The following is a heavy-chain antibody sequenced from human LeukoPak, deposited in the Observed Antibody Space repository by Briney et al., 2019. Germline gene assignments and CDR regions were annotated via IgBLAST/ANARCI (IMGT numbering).Heavy chain of an antibody. J-gene: IGHJ6*02. CDR1: GFTFSSYW. D-gene: IGHD6-19*01. V-gene: IGHV3-7*01. CDR2: IKQDGSEK. CDR3: ARGTYSSGWGRNYYYGMDV. Sequence: GGSLRLSCAASGFTFSSYWMGWVRQAPGKGLEWVANIKQDGSEKYYVDSVKGRFTISRDNAKNSLYLQMNSLRAEDTAVYYCARGTYSSGWGRNYYYGMDVWGQGTTVTVSS.